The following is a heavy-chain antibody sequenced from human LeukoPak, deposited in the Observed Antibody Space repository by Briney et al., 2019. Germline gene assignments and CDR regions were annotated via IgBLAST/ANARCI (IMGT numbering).Heavy chain of an antibody. D-gene: IGHD3-9*01. CDR1: GGSISSGGYY. Sequence: SETLSLTCTVSGGSISSGGYYWSWIRQPPGKGLEWIGYIYHSGSTYYNPSLKSRVTISVDRSKNQFSLKLSSVTAADTAVYYCARDKVNYDVLTGYYTFTKGDYYGMDVWGQGTTVTVSS. CDR2: IYHSGST. J-gene: IGHJ6*02. V-gene: IGHV4-30-2*01. CDR3: ARDKVNYDVLTGYYTFTKGDYYGMDV.